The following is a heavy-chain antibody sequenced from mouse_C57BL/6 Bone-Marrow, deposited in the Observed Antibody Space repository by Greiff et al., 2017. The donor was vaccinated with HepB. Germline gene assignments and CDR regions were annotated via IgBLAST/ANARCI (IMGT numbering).Heavy chain of an antibody. J-gene: IGHJ2*01. CDR1: GFNIKDDY. CDR2: IDPENGDT. D-gene: IGHD3-2*02. Sequence: EVKLMESGAELVRPGASVKLSCTASGFNIKDDYMHWVKQRPEQGLEWIGWIDPENGDTEYASKFQGKATITADTSSNTAYLQLSSLTSEDTAVYYCTTARQLRLRSLDYWGQGTTLTVAS. V-gene: IGHV14-4*01. CDR3: TTARQLRLRSLDY.